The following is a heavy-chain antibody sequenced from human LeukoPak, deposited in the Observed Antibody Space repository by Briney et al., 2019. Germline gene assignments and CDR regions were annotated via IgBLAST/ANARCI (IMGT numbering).Heavy chain of an antibody. V-gene: IGHV3-48*04. CDR1: GFTFSSYS. D-gene: IGHD4-23*01. CDR2: ITSSSSTM. Sequence: GGSLRLSCAASGFTFSSYSMNWVRQAPGKGLEWLSYITSSSSTMYYADSVKGRFTISRDNAKNSLYLQMHSLRAEDTAVYYCARDNGGFDHWGQGTLVTVSS. CDR3: ARDNGGFDH. J-gene: IGHJ4*02.